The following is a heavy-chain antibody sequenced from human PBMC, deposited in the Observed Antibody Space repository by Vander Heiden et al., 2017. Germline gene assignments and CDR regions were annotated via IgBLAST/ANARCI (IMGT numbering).Heavy chain of an antibody. Sequence: EVQLVESGGGLVKPGGSLRLYCAASGFTLTTYSMNWVRQAPGKGLEWVSSFSSSGSSIHYADSVKGRFTISRDTAKNSLYLQMNSLRAEDTAVYYCARDSHGDYYFDYWGQGTLVTVSS. CDR1: GFTLTTYS. CDR3: ARDSHGDYYFDY. CDR2: FSSSGSSI. J-gene: IGHJ4*02. D-gene: IGHD4-17*01. V-gene: IGHV3-21*01.